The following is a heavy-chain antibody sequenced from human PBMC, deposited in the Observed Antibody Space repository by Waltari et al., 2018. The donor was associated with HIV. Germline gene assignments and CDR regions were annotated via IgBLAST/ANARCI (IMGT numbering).Heavy chain of an antibody. D-gene: IGHD2-2*01. CDR1: GFNFRSYW. CDR2: INIAGTET. V-gene: IGHV3-74*01. Sequence: DVRLEESGGNLVQPGGSLRLSCAASGFNFRSYWMHWIRHAPGKGLVWVSHINIAGTETSYLDSVKGRFTISRDNTKNTVYLQMNGLRVDDTAIYYCTRDLSTYGHEFDYWGQGTRVTVAS. J-gene: IGHJ4*02. CDR3: TRDLSTYGHEFDY.